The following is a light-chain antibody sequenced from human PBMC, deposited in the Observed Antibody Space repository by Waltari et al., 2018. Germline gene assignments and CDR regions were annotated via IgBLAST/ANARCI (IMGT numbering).Light chain of an antibody. CDR3: SLYMGSGIWV. CDR2: KGN. V-gene: IGLV8-61*01. CDR1: SDSLSTTSY. Sequence: QTVVTQEPSLSVSPGGTVPLTCTLSSDSLSTTSYATWYQQTPGQAPRTLVYKGNSRSSGVPDRFSGSILGNKAALTITGAQADDECDYYCSLYMGSGIWVFGGGTKLTVL. J-gene: IGLJ3*02.